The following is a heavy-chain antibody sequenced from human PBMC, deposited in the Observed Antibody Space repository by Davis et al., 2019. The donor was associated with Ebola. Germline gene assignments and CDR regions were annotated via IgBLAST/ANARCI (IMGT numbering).Heavy chain of an antibody. D-gene: IGHD2/OR15-2a*01. J-gene: IGHJ5*02. V-gene: IGHV3-7*01. CDR3: ARVLGGAYFDNWFDT. Sequence: GESLKISCAASEFIFSNYAMNWVRQAPGKGLEWVANIKQDGSEKYYVDSVKGRFTISRDNAKNSLYLQMNSLRAEDTAIYYCARVLGGAYFDNWFDTWGQGTLVTVSS. CDR1: EFIFSNYA. CDR2: IKQDGSEK.